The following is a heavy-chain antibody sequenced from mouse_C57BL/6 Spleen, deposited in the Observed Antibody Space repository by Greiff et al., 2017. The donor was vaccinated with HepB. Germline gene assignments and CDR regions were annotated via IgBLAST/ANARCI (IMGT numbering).Heavy chain of an antibody. J-gene: IGHJ3*01. CDR2: IHPNSGST. Sequence: QVQLQQPGAELVKPGASVKLSCKASGYTFTSYWMHWVKQRPGQGLEWIGMIHPNSGSTNYNEKFKSKATLTVDKSSSTAYMQLSSLTSEDSAVYYCAPYYDYGGAWFAYWGQGTLVTVSA. CDR3: APYYDYGGAWFAY. CDR1: GYTFTSYW. V-gene: IGHV1-64*01. D-gene: IGHD2-4*01.